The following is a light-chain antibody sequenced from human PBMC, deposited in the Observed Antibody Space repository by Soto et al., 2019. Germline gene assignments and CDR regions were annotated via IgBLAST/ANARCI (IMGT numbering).Light chain of an antibody. V-gene: IGKV3-11*01. J-gene: IGKJ2*01. CDR2: DAS. CDR1: QSVSRY. Sequence: EIVLTQSPATLSLSPGESATLSCRASQSVSRYLAWYQQKPGQAPRLLIYDASSRAIGIPARFSGSGSGTDFTLTISSLEPEDFAVYYCQQRSNWPPGYTFGQGTKLEIK. CDR3: QQRSNWPPGYT.